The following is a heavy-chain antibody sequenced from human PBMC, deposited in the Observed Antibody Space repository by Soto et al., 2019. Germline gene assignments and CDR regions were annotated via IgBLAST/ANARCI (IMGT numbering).Heavy chain of an antibody. J-gene: IGHJ6*04. D-gene: IGHD3-10*01. CDR2: ISSVGTTT. Sequence: GGALRLSSAASGFTISDYYMSWIRQAPGKGLEWVSYISSVGTTTYYADSVKGRFSISMDNAKNSLYLQMNSLRAEDTAVYYCARDQEGSGSHWLGYDYYGMDVWGKGTTVAASS. CDR3: ARDQEGSGSHWLGYDYYGMDV. V-gene: IGHV3-11*01. CDR1: GFTISDYY.